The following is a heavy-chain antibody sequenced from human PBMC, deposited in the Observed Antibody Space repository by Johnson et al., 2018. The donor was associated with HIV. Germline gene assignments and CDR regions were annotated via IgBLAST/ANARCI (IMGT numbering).Heavy chain of an antibody. Sequence: VQLVESGGGLVQPGGSLRLSCAASGFTFSSYDMHWVRQATGKGLEWVSAIGTAGDTYYPDSVKGRFTISRENAKNSLSLQMNSLRAGDTAVYYCARDQGSWDAFDIWGQGTMVTVSS. CDR2: IGTAGDT. J-gene: IGHJ3*02. CDR1: GFTFSSYD. D-gene: IGHD6-13*01. CDR3: ARDQGSWDAFDI. V-gene: IGHV3-13*01.